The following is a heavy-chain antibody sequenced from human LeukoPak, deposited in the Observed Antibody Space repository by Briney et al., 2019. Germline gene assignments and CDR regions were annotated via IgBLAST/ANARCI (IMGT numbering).Heavy chain of an antibody. Sequence: GASVKVSCKASGGTFSSYAISWVRQAPGQGLEWMGGIIPIFGTANYAQKFQGRVTITADESTSTAYMELSSLRSEDTAVYYCARVQHPINYYYYYGMDVWGQGTTVTVSS. CDR3: ARVQHPINYYYYYGMDV. CDR2: IIPIFGTA. J-gene: IGHJ6*02. CDR1: GGTFSSYA. V-gene: IGHV1-69*13. D-gene: IGHD1-1*01.